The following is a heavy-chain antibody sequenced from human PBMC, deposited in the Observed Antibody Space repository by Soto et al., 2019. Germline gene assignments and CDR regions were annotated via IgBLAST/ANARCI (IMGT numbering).Heavy chain of an antibody. Sequence: GWSLRLSSAVSGFTFSHAWMNWVRQAPGKGLEWVGRIKSKSDGGVADYAAPLKDRFTISRDDSENTLYPQMNSLTIEDTAVYYCTTYHSGSRTSYTLGYWGQGSLVTVSS. CDR2: IKSKSDGGVA. V-gene: IGHV3-15*07. J-gene: IGHJ4*02. CDR3: TTYHSGSRTSYTLGY. CDR1: GFTFSHAW. D-gene: IGHD3-10*01.